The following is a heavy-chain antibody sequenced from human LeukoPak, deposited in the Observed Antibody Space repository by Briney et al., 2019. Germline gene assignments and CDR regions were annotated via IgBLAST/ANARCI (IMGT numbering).Heavy chain of an antibody. CDR3: ARRVQKLVGTNWFDP. J-gene: IGHJ5*02. D-gene: IGHD4-23*01. Sequence: ASVKVSCKASGYAFGDESIHWVRQAPGQGLEWMGLINPKSGGTNYAQTFQGRVTMTRDTSITTAYMELSGLRSDDTAVYYCARRVQKLVGTNWFDPWGQGTLVTVSS. CDR1: GYAFGDES. V-gene: IGHV1-2*02. CDR2: INPKSGGT.